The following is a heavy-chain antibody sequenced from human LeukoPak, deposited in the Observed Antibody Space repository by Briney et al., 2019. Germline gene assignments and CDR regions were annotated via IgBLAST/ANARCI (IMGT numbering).Heavy chain of an antibody. Sequence: GGSLRLSCAVSGFTFSSYSMNWVRQAPGKGLEWVSYISSSSSTIYYADSVRGRFTISRDNAKNSLYLQMNSLRAEDTAVYYCARDPPNLLSFGIMDVWGQGTTVTVSS. J-gene: IGHJ6*02. D-gene: IGHD3-10*01. CDR3: ARDPPNLLSFGIMDV. V-gene: IGHV3-48*04. CDR2: ISSSSSTI. CDR1: GFTFSSYS.